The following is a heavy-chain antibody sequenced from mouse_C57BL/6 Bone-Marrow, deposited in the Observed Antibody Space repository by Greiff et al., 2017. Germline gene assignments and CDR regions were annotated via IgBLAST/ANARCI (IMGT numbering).Heavy chain of an antibody. J-gene: IGHJ2*01. CDR1: GYTFTSYW. V-gene: IGHV1-50*01. CDR2: IDPSDSYT. CDR3: AREGGYYGFDY. Sequence: QVQLQQPGAELVKPGASVKLSCKASGYTFTSYWMQWVKQRPGQGLEWIGEIDPSDSYTNYNQKFKGKATLTVDTSSSPAYMQLSSLTSEDSAVYYCAREGGYYGFDYWGQGTTLTVSA. D-gene: IGHD1-1*01.